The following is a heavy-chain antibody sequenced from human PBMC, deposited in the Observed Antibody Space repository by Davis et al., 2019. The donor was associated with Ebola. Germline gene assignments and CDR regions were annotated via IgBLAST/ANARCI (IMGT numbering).Heavy chain of an antibody. CDR1: GGSFSGYY. CDR3: AMSSGYSRFDY. CDR2: IYYSGST. Sequence: SETLSLTCAVYGGSFSGYYWSWIRQPPGKGLEWIGSIYYSGSTYYNPSLKSRVTISVDTSKNQFSLKLSSVTAADTAVYYCAMSSGYSRFDYWCQGTLVTVSS. D-gene: IGHD3-22*01. V-gene: IGHV4-34*01. J-gene: IGHJ4*02.